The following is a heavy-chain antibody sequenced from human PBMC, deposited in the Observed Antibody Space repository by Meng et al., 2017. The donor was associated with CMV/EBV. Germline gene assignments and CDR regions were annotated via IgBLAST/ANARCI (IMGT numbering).Heavy chain of an antibody. V-gene: IGHV3-49*04. CDR3: TRATVTTYYYYYYGMDV. J-gene: IGHJ6*02. CDR1: GFTFGAYA. CDR2: IRSKAYGGTT. D-gene: IGHD4-11*01. Sequence: GGSLRLSCTASGFTFGAYAMSWVRQAPGKGLEWVGFIRSKAYGGTTEYAASVKGRFTISRDDSKSIAYLQMNSLKTEDTAVYYCTRATVTTYYYYYYGMDVWGQGTTVTVSS.